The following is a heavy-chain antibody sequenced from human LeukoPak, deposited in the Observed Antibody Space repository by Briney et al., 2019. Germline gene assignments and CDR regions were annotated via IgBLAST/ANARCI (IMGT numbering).Heavy chain of an antibody. D-gene: IGHD1-26*01. V-gene: IGHV1-3*01. CDR3: ARELLRSDGFDF. CDR2: INAGNGNT. J-gene: IGHJ4*02. Sequence: ASVKVSCKASGYTFTTYSMHWVRQAPGQRLEWMGWINAGNGNTKYSQKFQGRVTITRDTSASTAYMELSSLRSEDTAVYYCARELLRSDGFDFWGLGTLVTVSS. CDR1: GYTFTTYS.